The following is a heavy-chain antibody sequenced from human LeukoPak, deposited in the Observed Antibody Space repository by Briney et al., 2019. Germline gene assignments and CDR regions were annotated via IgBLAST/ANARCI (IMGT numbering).Heavy chain of an antibody. V-gene: IGHV1-69*13. CDR2: IIPIFGTA. J-gene: IGHJ4*02. Sequence: SVKVSCKASGGTFSSYAISWVRQAPGQGLEWMGGIIPIFGTANYAQKFQGRVTITADESTSTACMELSSLRSEDTAVYYCARGRGYYDSSGYYPFDYWGQGTLVTVSS. CDR3: ARGRGYYDSSGYYPFDY. CDR1: GGTFSSYA. D-gene: IGHD3-22*01.